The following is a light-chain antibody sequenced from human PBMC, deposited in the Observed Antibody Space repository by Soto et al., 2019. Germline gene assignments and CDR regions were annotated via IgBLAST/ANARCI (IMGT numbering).Light chain of an antibody. Sequence: SALTQPASVSGSPGQSITISCTGTSSDVGGYNYVSWYQQHPSKAPKLMIYDVSNRPSGVSNRFSGSKSGNTASLTISGLQAEDEADYYCSSYTSSSTLLFGTGTKVTVL. J-gene: IGLJ1*01. CDR3: SSYTSSSTLL. CDR1: SSDVGGYNY. V-gene: IGLV2-14*01. CDR2: DVS.